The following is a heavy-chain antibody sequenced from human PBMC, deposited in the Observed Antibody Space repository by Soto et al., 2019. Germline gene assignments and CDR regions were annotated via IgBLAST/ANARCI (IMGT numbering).Heavy chain of an antibody. CDR2: ISAYNGNT. D-gene: IGHD3-10*01. J-gene: IGHJ4*02. Sequence: ASVKVSCKASGYTFTSYGISWVRQAPGQGLEWMGWISAYNGNTNYAQKLRGRVTMTTDTSTSTAYMELRSLRSDDTAVYYCGRDSTMRGVLWFGELLAYFDYWGQGTLVTVSS. CDR3: GRDSTMRGVLWFGELLAYFDY. V-gene: IGHV1-18*01. CDR1: GYTFTSYG.